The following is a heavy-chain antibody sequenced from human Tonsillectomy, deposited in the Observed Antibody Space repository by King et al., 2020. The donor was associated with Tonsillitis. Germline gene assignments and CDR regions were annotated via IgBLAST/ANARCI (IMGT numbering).Heavy chain of an antibody. CDR1: GDRVSSNSAA. V-gene: IGHV6-1*01. CDR3: ASGWAFHI. J-gene: IGHJ3*02. D-gene: IGHD2-15*01. Sequence: VQLQQSGPGLVKPSQTLSLTCAISGDRVSSNSAAWDWIRQSPSRGLEWLGRTYYMSKWHNAYAVSERGRITINAETSKNQFSLQLNSVTPEDTAVYFCASGWAFHILGQGTMVTVSS. CDR2: TYYMSKWHN.